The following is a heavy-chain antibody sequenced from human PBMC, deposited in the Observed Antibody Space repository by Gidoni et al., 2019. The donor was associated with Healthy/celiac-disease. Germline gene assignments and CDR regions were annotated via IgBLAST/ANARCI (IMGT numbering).Heavy chain of an antibody. Sequence: QVQLQESGPGLVKPSETLSLTCTVSGGSISSYYWSWIRQPPGKGLEWIVYYYYSGSTNYNPSLKSRATISVDTSKNQFSLKLSSVTAADTAVYYCARVRGYSGYVQTPGLYYFDYWGQGTLVTVSS. CDR1: GGSISSYY. CDR3: ARVRGYSGYVQTPGLYYFDY. V-gene: IGHV4-59*01. J-gene: IGHJ4*02. CDR2: YYYSGST. D-gene: IGHD5-12*01.